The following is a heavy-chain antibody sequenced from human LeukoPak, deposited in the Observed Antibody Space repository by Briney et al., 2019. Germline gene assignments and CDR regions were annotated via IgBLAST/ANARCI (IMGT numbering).Heavy chain of an antibody. CDR1: GGSISSYY. CDR3: ARHGIAVADY. Sequence: SETLSLTRTVSGGSISSYYWSWIRQPPGKGLEWIGYIYYSGSTNYNPSLKSRVTISVDTSKNQFSLKLSSVTAADTAVYYCARHGIAVADYWGQGTLVTVSS. V-gene: IGHV4-59*08. CDR2: IYYSGST. D-gene: IGHD6-19*01. J-gene: IGHJ4*02.